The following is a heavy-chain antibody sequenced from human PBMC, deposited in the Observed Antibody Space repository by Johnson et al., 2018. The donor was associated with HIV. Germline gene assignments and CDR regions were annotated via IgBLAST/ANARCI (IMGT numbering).Heavy chain of an antibody. J-gene: IGHJ3*02. CDR3: AKDRRDGYNYGGGAFDI. CDR1: GFTFDDYG. CDR2: ISWNSGSI. V-gene: IGHV3-20*04. Sequence: VQLVESGGGVVRPGGSLRLSCAASGFTFDDYGMSWVRQAPGKGLEWVSGISWNSGSIGYADSVKGRFTISRDNAKNSLYLQMNSLRAEDTAVYYCAKDRRDGYNYGGGAFDIWGQGTMVTVSS. D-gene: IGHD5-24*01.